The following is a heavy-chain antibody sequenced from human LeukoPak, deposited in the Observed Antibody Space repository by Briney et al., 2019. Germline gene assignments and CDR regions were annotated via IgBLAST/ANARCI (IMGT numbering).Heavy chain of an antibody. Sequence: PSETLSLTSTVSGGSISSYYWSWIRQPPGKGLEWIGYIYYSGSTNYNPSLKSRVTISVDTSKNQFSLKLSSVTAADTAVYYCARDKGIYDSSGYTFDYWGQGTLVTVSS. CDR3: ARDKGIYDSSGYTFDY. J-gene: IGHJ4*02. V-gene: IGHV4-59*01. CDR2: IYYSGST. CDR1: GGSISSYY. D-gene: IGHD3-22*01.